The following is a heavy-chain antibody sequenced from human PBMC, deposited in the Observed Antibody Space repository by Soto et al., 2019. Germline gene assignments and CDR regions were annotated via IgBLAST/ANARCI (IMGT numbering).Heavy chain of an antibody. CDR2: ISGAGGTS. D-gene: IGHD4-4*01. V-gene: IGHV3-23*01. Sequence: EVQLLESGGGLVQPGGSLRLSCAASGFTFSSYVMSWVRQAPGKGLEWVSAISGAGGTSYYTDSVKGRFTISRDNSKNTLYLQMNSLRAGDTAVYYCGKAANYNNPPYNWFDPWGQGTLVTVSS. CDR3: GKAANYNNPPYNWFDP. CDR1: GFTFSSYV. J-gene: IGHJ5*02.